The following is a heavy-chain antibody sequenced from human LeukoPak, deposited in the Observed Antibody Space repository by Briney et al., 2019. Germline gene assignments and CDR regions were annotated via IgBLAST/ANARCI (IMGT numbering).Heavy chain of an antibody. Sequence: GGSLRLSCAASGFTVSSSYMSWVRQAPGKGLEWVSVIYSGGSTYYADSVKGRFTISRDNSKNTLYLQMNSLRAEDTAVYYCARDRMRYYGMDVWGQGTTVTVSS. CDR2: IYSGGST. CDR3: ARDRMRYYGMDV. CDR1: GFTVSSSY. J-gene: IGHJ6*02. V-gene: IGHV3-53*01.